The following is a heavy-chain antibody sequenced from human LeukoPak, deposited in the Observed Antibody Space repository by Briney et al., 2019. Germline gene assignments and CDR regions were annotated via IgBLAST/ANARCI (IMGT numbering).Heavy chain of an antibody. Sequence: GGSLRLSCAASGFTFSDYYMSWIRQAPGKGLEWVSYISTSSSNTNYADSVKGRFTISRDNAKNSLYLQMNNLRAEDTAVYYCAKQYCSGGRCHFDYWGQGTLVTVSS. V-gene: IGHV3-11*06. CDR3: AKQYCSGGRCHFDY. CDR1: GFTFSDYY. D-gene: IGHD2-15*01. J-gene: IGHJ4*02. CDR2: ISTSSSNT.